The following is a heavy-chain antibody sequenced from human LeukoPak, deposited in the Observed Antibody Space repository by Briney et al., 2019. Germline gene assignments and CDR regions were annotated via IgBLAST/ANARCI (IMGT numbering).Heavy chain of an antibody. V-gene: IGHV1-69*05. CDR3: ARVGATNLFDY. J-gene: IGHJ4*02. CDR2: IIPIFGTA. D-gene: IGHD1-26*01. CDR1: GATFSSYA. Sequence: ASVKVSSKASGATFSSYAISWVRQAPGQGLEWMGGIIPIFGTANYAQKFQGRVTITTDESTSTAYMELSSLRSEDTAVYYCARVGATNLFDYWGQGTLVTVSS.